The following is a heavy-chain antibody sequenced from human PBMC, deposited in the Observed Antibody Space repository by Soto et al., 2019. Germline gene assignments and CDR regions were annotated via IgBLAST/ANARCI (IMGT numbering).Heavy chain of an antibody. Sequence: PGGSLRLSCAASGFTFSTYAMNWVRQAPGKGLEWVSAISGSGGDTFYADSVKGRFTISRDNSIGTLYLLMSRLRTEDTAIYYCARPRGYGVFDAYDIWGQGAIVTVSS. J-gene: IGHJ3*02. CDR2: ISGSGGDT. CDR1: GFTFSTYA. D-gene: IGHD4-17*01. V-gene: IGHV3-23*01. CDR3: ARPRGYGVFDAYDI.